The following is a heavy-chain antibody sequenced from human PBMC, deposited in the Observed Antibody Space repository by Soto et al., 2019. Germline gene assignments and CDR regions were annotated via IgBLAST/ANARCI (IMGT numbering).Heavy chain of an antibody. CDR1: GYTLISYG. J-gene: IGHJ1*01. V-gene: IGHV1-18*01. Sequence: QVQLVQSGAEVKKPGASVKVSCKASGYTLISYGISWVRQAPGQGPEWMGWISAYNGNTNYAEKFQGRVTMITDTSTSTAYMELRTLRSDDTAVYYCASYKWISSPTPAAFQHWGQGTLVTVSP. CDR3: ASYKWISSPTPAAFQH. D-gene: IGHD2-2*01. CDR2: ISAYNGNT.